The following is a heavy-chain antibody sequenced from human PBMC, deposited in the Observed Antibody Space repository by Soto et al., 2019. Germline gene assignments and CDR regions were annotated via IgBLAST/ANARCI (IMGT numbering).Heavy chain of an antibody. CDR3: ARRSPITIFGVVTSGWFDP. Sequence: LTCAASGVSFSSTNWWSWVRQPPGKGLEWIGDIYHSGSTQYNPSLVSRVTISIDKSKNQFSLRLNSVTAADTAVYYCARRSPITIFGVVTSGWFDPWGPGTLVTVSS. D-gene: IGHD3-3*01. CDR1: GVSFSSTNW. V-gene: IGHV4-4*02. CDR2: IYHSGST. J-gene: IGHJ5*02.